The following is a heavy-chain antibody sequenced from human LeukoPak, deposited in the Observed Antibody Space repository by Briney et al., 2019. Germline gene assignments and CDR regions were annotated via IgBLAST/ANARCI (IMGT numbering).Heavy chain of an antibody. V-gene: IGHV3-48*04. CDR3: ARGSLYYYDSSGLLDH. CDR2: ISSSSSTI. Sequence: QSGGSLRLSCAASGFTFSSYSMNGVRKAPGKGLGWVSYISSSSSTIYYADSVKGRFTISRDNAKNSLYLQMNSLRAEDTAVYYCARGSLYYYDSSGLLDHWGQGTLVTVSS. CDR1: GFTFSSYS. D-gene: IGHD3-22*01. J-gene: IGHJ4*02.